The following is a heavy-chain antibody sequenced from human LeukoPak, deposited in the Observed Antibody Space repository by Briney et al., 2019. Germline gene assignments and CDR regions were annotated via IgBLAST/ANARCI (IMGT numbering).Heavy chain of an antibody. CDR3: AKDMAMIVPRGAFDI. D-gene: IGHD3-22*01. J-gene: IGHJ3*02. CDR1: GFTFSSYG. CDR2: IRYDGSNK. Sequence: GGSLRLSCAASGFTFSSYGMHWVRQAPGKGLEWVAFIRYDGSNKYYADSVKGRFTISRDNPKNTLYLQMNSLRAEDTAVYYCAKDMAMIVPRGAFDIWGQGTMVTVSS. V-gene: IGHV3-30*02.